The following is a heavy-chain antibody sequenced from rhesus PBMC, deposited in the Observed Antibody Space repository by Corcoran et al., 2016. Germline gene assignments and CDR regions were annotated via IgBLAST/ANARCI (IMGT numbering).Heavy chain of an antibody. Sequence: QLTLKESVPALVKPTQTLTLTCTFFGFSISPSGMGVGWFRHPPGKAQEWQALIYWDDDKYYSTALKSRLTISKYTSKNQGVITMTNRDPVDTATYNCARRRLEVSLLPCDYWGQGVLVTVSS. J-gene: IGHJ4*01. CDR3: ARRRLEVSLLPCDY. V-gene: IGHV2-174*01. CDR1: GFSISPSGMG. CDR2: IYWDDDK. D-gene: IGHD2-39*02.